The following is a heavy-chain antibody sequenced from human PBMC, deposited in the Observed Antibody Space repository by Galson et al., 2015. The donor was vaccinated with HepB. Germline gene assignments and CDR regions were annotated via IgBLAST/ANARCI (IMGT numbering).Heavy chain of an antibody. CDR3: ARDVVVVAATPRRYYYYYMDV. J-gene: IGHJ6*03. CDR1: GGTFSSYA. CDR2: IIPIFGTA. V-gene: IGHV1-69*13. Sequence: SVKVSCKASGGTFSSYAISWVRQAPGQGLEWMGGIIPIFGTANYAQKFQGRVTITADESTSTAYMELSSLRSEDTAVYYCARDVVVVAATPRRYYYYYMDVWGKGTTVTVSS. D-gene: IGHD2-15*01.